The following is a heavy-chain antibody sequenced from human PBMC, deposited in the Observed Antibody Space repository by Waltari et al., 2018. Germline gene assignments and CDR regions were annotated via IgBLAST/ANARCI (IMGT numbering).Heavy chain of an antibody. J-gene: IGHJ4*02. CDR3: ATDQGVAGTAHNFDY. CDR2: FNPEDGET. D-gene: IGHD6-19*01. V-gene: IGHV1-24*01. Sequence: QVQLVQSGAEVKKPGASVKVSCKVSGYTLTELSMHWVRQAPGKGLEWMGGFNPEDGETIYAQKFQGRVTMTEDTPTDTAYMELSSLRSEDTAVYYCATDQGVAGTAHNFDYWGQGTLVTVSS. CDR1: GYTLTELS.